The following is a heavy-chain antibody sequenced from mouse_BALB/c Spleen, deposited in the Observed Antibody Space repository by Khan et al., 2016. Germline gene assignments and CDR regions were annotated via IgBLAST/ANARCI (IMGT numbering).Heavy chain of an antibody. CDR3: ARGYGYDGHYYAVDY. D-gene: IGHD2-2*01. CDR2: ISTYYGDA. Sequence: QVQLQQSGAELVRPGVSVKISCKGSGYTFTDYAVYWVKQSHAKSLEWIGVISTYYGDASYNQKFKGKATMTVDKSSSTAYMEIASLTSEDSAIFYCARGYGYDGHYYAVDYWGQGTAVTVSS. V-gene: IGHV1S137*01. J-gene: IGHJ4*01. CDR1: GYTFTDYA.